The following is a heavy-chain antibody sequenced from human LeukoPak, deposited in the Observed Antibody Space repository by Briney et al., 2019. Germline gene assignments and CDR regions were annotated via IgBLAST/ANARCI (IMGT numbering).Heavy chain of an antibody. D-gene: IGHD5-24*01. Sequence: PSETLSLTCTVSGNSISGYYWSWIRQPPGKGLEWIGFIFGGGSTNYNPSLKSRVTISADTSKNQFSLNVNSVTAADTAMYYCARLLEMATRADYWGQGTLVTVSS. V-gene: IGHV4-59*01. CDR2: IFGGGST. CDR3: ARLLEMATRADY. J-gene: IGHJ4*02. CDR1: GNSISGYY.